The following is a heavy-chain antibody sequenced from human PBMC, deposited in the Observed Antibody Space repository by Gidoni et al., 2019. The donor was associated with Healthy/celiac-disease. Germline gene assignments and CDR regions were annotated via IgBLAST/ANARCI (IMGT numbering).Heavy chain of an antibody. D-gene: IGHD3-10*01. V-gene: IGHV4-31*03. CDR3: ARSPEYYYGSGSQGYFDY. CDR2: IYYSGST. Sequence: QVQLQESGPGLVKPSQTLSLTCTVSGGSISSGGSYWSWIRQHPGKGLEWIGYIYYSGSTYYNPSLKSRVTISVDTSKNQFSLKLSSVTAADTAVYYCARSPEYYYGSGSQGYFDYWGQGTLVTVSS. CDR1: GGSISSGGSY. J-gene: IGHJ4*02.